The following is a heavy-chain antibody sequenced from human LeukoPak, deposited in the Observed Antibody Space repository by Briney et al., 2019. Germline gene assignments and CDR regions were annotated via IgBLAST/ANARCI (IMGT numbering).Heavy chain of an antibody. CDR2: ISSSSSYI. V-gene: IGHV3-21*01. CDR3: AREVIAVAGFDY. CDR1: GFTFSSYS. Sequence: PGGSLRLSCAASGFTFSSYSMNWVRQAPGKGLEWVSSISSSSSYIYYADSVKGRFTISRDNAKNSPYLQMNSLRAEDTAVYYCAREVIAVAGFDYWGQGTLVTVSS. J-gene: IGHJ4*02. D-gene: IGHD6-19*01.